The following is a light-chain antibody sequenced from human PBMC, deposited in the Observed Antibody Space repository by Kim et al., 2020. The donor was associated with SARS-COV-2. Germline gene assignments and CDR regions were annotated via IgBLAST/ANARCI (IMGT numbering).Light chain of an antibody. CDR2: EVN. CDR3: CSYAGSSTYV. Sequence: GQSITISCTGTNSDVGTYNLVSWYQQHPGKAPKLMIYEVNKRPSGVSNRFSGSKSGNTASLTISGLQAEDEVDYYCCSYAGSSTYVFGTGTKVTVL. CDR1: NSDVGTYNL. V-gene: IGLV2-23*02. J-gene: IGLJ1*01.